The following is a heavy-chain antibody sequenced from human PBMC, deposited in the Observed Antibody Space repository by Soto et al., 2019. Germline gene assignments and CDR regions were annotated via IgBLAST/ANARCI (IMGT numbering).Heavy chain of an antibody. Sequence: QVQLRQSGPRLARPSGTLSLTCVVSGDYISSTHWWTWVRQTPGTGLEWIGEVYHTGSTKHNPSLKTRATISLDKSNNLDSLNRTSLTAADTAVYSCATRPPRIVGKILPIPSGGQGNQVTVSS. CDR2: VYHTGST. V-gene: IGHV4-4*02. CDR1: GDYISSTHW. J-gene: IGHJ4*02. D-gene: IGHD2-21*01. CDR3: ATRPPRIVGKILPIPS.